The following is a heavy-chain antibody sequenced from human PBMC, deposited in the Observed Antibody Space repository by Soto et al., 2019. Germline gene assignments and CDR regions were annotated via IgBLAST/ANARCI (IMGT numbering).Heavy chain of an antibody. Sequence: QVQLVQSGAEVKKPGSSVKVSCKASGGTFSSYTMSWVRQAPGQGLEWMGRIIPILGIANYAQKFQGRVTITADKSTSTAYMELSSLRSEDTAVYYCARESSPVAGPDYWGQGTLVTVSS. CDR1: GGTFSSYT. D-gene: IGHD6-19*01. J-gene: IGHJ4*02. CDR3: ARESSPVAGPDY. CDR2: IIPILGIA. V-gene: IGHV1-69*08.